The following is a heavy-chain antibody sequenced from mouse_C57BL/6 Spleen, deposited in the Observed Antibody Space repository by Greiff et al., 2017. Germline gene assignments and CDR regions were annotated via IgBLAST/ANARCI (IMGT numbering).Heavy chain of an antibody. CDR2: ISSGGSYT. J-gene: IGHJ2*01. CDR3: ARRNYSIDY. CDR1: GFTFSSYG. Sequence: EVMLVASGGDLVKPGGSLKLSCAASGFTFSSYGMSWVRQTPDKRLEWVATISSGGSYTYYPDSVKGRFTISRDNAKNTLYLQRSSLKSEDTAMYYCARRNYSIDYWGQGTTLTVSS. V-gene: IGHV5-6*02. D-gene: IGHD2-5*01.